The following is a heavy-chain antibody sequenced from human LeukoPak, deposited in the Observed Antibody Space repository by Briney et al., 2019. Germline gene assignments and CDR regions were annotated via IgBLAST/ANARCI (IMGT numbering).Heavy chain of an antibody. V-gene: IGHV4-39*07. CDR2: IYYSGST. D-gene: IGHD3-9*01. CDR1: GGSISSSCYY. Sequence: SETLSLTCTVSGGSISSSCYYWGWIRQPPGKGLEWIGSIYYSGSTYYNPSLKSRVTISVDTSMAQFSLRLSSVTAADTAVYYCARDYDILTGYYSWFDPWGQGTLVTVSS. J-gene: IGHJ5*02. CDR3: ARDYDILTGYYSWFDP.